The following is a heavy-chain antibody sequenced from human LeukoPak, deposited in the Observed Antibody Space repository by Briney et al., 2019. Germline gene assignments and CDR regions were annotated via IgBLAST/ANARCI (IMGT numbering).Heavy chain of an antibody. D-gene: IGHD6-13*01. CDR2: MYYTGST. J-gene: IGHJ6*03. Sequence: KPSETLSLTCTVSGGSISSDYWTWIRQPPGKGLEWIGYMYYTGSTNYNPSLKSRVTISVDTSKKQFSLKLTSVTAADTAVYYCARSRAAAGYYMDVWGKGTTVTVSS. CDR3: ARSRAAAGYYMDV. V-gene: IGHV4-59*01. CDR1: GGSISSDY.